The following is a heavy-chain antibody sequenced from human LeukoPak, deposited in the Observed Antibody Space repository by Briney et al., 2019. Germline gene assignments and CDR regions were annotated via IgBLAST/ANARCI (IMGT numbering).Heavy chain of an antibody. CDR1: GYTFTSYD. CDR2: MNPNSGNT. Sequence: ASVKVSCKASGYTFTSYDINWVRQATGQGLEWMGWMNPNSGNTGYAQKFQGRVTFTRNTYISTAFMELSGLRSEDTAVYYCARGLYYDSSGEGFYYFDYWGQGTLVTVSS. V-gene: IGHV1-8*03. CDR3: ARGLYYDSSGEGFYYFDY. J-gene: IGHJ4*02. D-gene: IGHD3-22*01.